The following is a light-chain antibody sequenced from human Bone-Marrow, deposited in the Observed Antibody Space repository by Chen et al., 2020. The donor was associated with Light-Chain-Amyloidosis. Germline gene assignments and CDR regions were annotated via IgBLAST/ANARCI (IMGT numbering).Light chain of an antibody. CDR1: NIGSTS. CDR2: DDR. CDR3: QVWDRSSDRPV. J-gene: IGLJ3*02. V-gene: IGLV3-21*02. Sequence: SYVLTQPSSVSVAPGQTATIACGGNNIGSTSVHWYQQTPGQAPLLVVYDDRDRPSGIPERLSGSNSGNTAPLTISRVEAGDEADYYCQVWDRSSDRPVFGGGTKLTVL.